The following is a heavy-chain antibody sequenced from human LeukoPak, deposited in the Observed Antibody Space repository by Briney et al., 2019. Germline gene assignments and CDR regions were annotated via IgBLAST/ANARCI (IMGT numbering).Heavy chain of an antibody. D-gene: IGHD3-22*01. J-gene: IGHJ4*02. CDR3: ARQLYDSSGYPFDY. CDR2: IYHSGST. CDR1: GASITTYY. V-gene: IGHV4-59*08. Sequence: SETLSLTCTVSGASITTYYWSWFRQPPGKGLEWIGYIYHSGSTKYNPSLKSRVTISVDTSKNQFSLRLSSVTAADTAVYYCARQLYDSSGYPFDYWGQGTLVTVSS.